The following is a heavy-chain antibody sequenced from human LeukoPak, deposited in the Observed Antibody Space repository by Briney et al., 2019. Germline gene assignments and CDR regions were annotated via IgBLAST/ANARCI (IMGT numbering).Heavy chain of an antibody. CDR3: ARDRADFWSISPRTLRGLDY. CDR2: IRYDGSDK. D-gene: IGHD3-3*01. CDR1: GFTFSSYG. J-gene: IGHJ4*02. Sequence: GGSLRLSCAASGFTFSSYGMHWVRQAPGKGLEWVTFIRYDGSDKYYADSVKGRFTISRDNAKNSLYLQMNSLRAEDTAVYYYARDRADFWSISPRTLRGLDYWGQGTLVTVSS. V-gene: IGHV3-30*02.